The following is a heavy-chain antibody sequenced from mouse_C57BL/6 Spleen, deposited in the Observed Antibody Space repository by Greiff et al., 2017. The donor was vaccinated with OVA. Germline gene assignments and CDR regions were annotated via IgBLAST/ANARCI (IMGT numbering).Heavy chain of an antibody. CDR3: TRDGDYDYDVAMDY. V-gene: IGHV5-9-1*02. CDR2: ISSGGDYI. D-gene: IGHD2-4*01. J-gene: IGHJ4*01. Sequence: EVKLVESGEGLVKPGGSLKLSCAASGFTFSSYAMSWVRQTPEKRLEWVAYISSGGDYIYYADTVKGRCTISKDNARTTLYLKMSSLQSEDTATYYCTRDGDYDYDVAMDYWGQGTSVTVSS. CDR1: GFTFSSYA.